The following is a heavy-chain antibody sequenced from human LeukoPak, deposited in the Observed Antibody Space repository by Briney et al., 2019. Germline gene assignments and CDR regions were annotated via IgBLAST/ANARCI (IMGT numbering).Heavy chain of an antibody. J-gene: IGHJ4*02. V-gene: IGHV4-59*01. CDR3: ARDEGNYYGRAFDI. Sequence: SETLSLTCTVSGASISNDYWNWIRQSPEKGLEWIGYVSSRGATNYNPSLRSRVTISGDTSKNQFSLRLTSVSAADTAMYFCARDEGNYYGRAFDIWGQGFLVTVSS. D-gene: IGHD3-10*01. CDR1: GASISNDY. CDR2: VSSRGAT.